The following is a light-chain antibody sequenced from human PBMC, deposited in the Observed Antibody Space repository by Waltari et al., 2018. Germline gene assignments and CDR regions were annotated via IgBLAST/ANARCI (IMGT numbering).Light chain of an antibody. CDR2: AAS. J-gene: IGKJ3*01. CDR1: QGIRTY. CDR3: QKYDTALVT. V-gene: IGKV1-27*01. Sequence: IQMTQSPSSLSASVGDRVTITCRASQGIRTYLAWYQQKPGKVPKLLIYAASTLQSVVPSRFSGRRSGTDFTLTISSLQPEDVATYYCQKYDTALVTFGPGTKVDIK.